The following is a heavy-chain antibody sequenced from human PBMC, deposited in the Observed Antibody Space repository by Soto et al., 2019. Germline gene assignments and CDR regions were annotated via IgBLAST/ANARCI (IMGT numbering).Heavy chain of an antibody. CDR3: AKETEYSSSPSVNWFDP. Sequence: QVQLVQSGAEVKKPGSSVKVSCKASGGTFSSYAISWVRQAPGQGLEWMGGIIPIFGTANYAQKFQGRVTITEDESTSTAYMELRSLRSEYTDVYYCAKETEYSSSPSVNWFDPWGQGTLVTVSS. D-gene: IGHD6-6*01. CDR1: GGTFSSYA. CDR2: IIPIFGTA. J-gene: IGHJ5*02. V-gene: IGHV1-69*01.